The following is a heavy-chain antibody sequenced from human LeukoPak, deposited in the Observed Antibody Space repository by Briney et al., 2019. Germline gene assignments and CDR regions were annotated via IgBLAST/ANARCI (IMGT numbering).Heavy chain of an antibody. D-gene: IGHD6-13*01. CDR3: ARAEAAAEPDYHYYGMDV. CDR2: IYYSGST. Sequence: PSETLSLTCTVSGGSISSYYWSWIRQPPGKGLEWIGYIYYSGSTNYNPSLKSRVTISVDTSKNQFSLKLSSVTAADTAVYYCARAEAAAEPDYHYYGMDVWGQGTTVTVSS. J-gene: IGHJ6*02. V-gene: IGHV4-59*01. CDR1: GGSISSYY.